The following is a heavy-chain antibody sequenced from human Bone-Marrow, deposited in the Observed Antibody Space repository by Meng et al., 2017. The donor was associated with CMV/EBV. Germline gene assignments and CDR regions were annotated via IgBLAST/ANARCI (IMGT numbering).Heavy chain of an antibody. V-gene: IGHV5-51*01. CDR1: GYSFTSYW. CDR2: IYPGDSDT. J-gene: IGHJ6*02. Sequence: GESLKISCKGSGYSFTSYWIGWVRQMPGKGLEWMGIIYPGDSDTRYSPSFQGQVTISADKSISTAYLQWSSLKASDTAMYYCARQRWTSYYYYGTDVWGQGTTVTVSS. CDR3: ARQRWTSYYYYGTDV. D-gene: IGHD5-24*01.